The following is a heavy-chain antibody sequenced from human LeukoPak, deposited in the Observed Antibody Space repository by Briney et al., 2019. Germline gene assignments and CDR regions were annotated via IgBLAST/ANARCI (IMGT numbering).Heavy chain of an antibody. J-gene: IGHJ4*02. V-gene: IGHV3-21*01. CDR3: ARDYSSSWPGAFDY. CDR1: GFTFSSYS. D-gene: IGHD6-13*01. Sequence: GGSLRLSCAASGFTFSSYSMNWVRQAPGKGLEWVSSISGSSSYIYYADSVKGRFTISRDNAKNSLYLQMNSLRAEDTAVYYCARDYSSSWPGAFDYWGQGTLVTVSS. CDR2: ISGSSSYI.